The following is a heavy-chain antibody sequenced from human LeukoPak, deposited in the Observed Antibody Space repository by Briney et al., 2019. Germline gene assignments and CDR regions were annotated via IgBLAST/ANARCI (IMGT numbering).Heavy chain of an antibody. CDR2: IIPISGTA. CDR1: GGTFSSYA. J-gene: IGHJ4*02. CDR3: AREGLANFDY. Sequence: ASVKVSCKASGGTFSSYAISWVRQAPGQGLEWMGGIIPISGTANYAQKFQGRVTITADESTSTAYMELSSLRSEDTAVYYCAREGLANFDYWGQGTLVTVSS. V-gene: IGHV1-69*13.